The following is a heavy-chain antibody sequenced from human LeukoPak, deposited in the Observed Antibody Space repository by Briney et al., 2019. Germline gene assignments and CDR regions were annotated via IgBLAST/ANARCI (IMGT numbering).Heavy chain of an antibody. D-gene: IGHD2-2*01. CDR2: IYYSGST. J-gene: IGHJ6*02. CDR1: GGFISSYH. CDR3: ASRPARLGYCSSTSCFNGMDV. Sequence: SETLSLTCTVSGGFISSYHWSWIRQPPGKGLEWIGYIYYSGSTNYNPSLKSRVTISVDTSKNQFSLKLSSVTAADTAVYYCASRPARLGYCSSTSCFNGMDVWGQGTTVTVSS. V-gene: IGHV4-59*01.